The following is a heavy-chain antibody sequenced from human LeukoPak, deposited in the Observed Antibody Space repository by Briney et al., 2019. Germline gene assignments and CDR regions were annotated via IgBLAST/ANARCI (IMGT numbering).Heavy chain of an antibody. CDR3: ARHEAYHGYKGKILSGGMDV. J-gene: IGHJ6*02. CDR1: GYSFTSYW. D-gene: IGHD5-24*01. V-gene: IGHV5-51*01. CDR2: IYPGDSDT. Sequence: GESLKISCKGSGYSFTSYWIGWVRQMPGKGLEWMGIIYPGDSDTRYSPSFQGQVTISADKSISTAYLQWSSLKASDTAMYYCARHEAYHGYKGKILSGGMDVWGQGTTVTVSS.